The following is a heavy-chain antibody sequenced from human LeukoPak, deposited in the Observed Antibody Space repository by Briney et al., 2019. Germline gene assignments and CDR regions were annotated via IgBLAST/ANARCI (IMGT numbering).Heavy chain of an antibody. J-gene: IGHJ6*03. Sequence: ASVKASCKASGYTFTSYGISWVRQAPGQGLEWMGWISAYNGNTNYAQKLQGRVTMTTDTSTSTAYMELRSLRSDDTAVYYCARGVSSSYYYYYMDVWGKGTTVTVSS. D-gene: IGHD2/OR15-2a*01. CDR1: GYTFTSYG. V-gene: IGHV1-18*01. CDR2: ISAYNGNT. CDR3: ARGVSSSYYYYYMDV.